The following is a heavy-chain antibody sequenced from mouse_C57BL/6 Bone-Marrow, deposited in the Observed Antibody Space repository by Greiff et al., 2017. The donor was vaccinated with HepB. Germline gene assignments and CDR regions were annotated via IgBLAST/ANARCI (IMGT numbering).Heavy chain of an antibody. CDR1: GYAFSSSW. J-gene: IGHJ2*01. Sequence: QVQLQQSGPELVKPGASVKISCKASGYAFSSSWMNWVKQRPGKGLEWIGRIYPGDGDTNYNGKFKGKATLTADKSSSTAYMELRSLTSEDSAVYFCARYPNWGANYWGQGTTLTVSS. D-gene: IGHD4-1*02. CDR3: ARYPNWGANY. CDR2: IYPGDGDT. V-gene: IGHV1-82*01.